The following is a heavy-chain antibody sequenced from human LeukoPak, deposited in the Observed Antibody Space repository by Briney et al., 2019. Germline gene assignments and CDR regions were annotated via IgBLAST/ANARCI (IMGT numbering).Heavy chain of an antibody. CDR1: GFSLSNARMG. CDR3: ARIRWDDSSGYYYPFDH. J-gene: IGHJ4*02. D-gene: IGHD3-22*01. CDR2: VFSNDEK. Sequence: SGPTLANPTETLTLTCTVSGFSLSNARMGVSWIRQHPGKALEWLAHVFSNDEKSYNTSLKSRLTISKDTSKSQVVLTMTNMDPVDTATYYCARIRWDDSSGYYYPFDHWGQGTLSPSPQ. V-gene: IGHV2-26*01.